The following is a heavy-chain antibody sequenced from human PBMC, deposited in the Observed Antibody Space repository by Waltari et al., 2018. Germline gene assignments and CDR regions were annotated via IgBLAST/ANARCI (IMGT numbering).Heavy chain of an antibody. CDR1: GGSFRGYY. V-gene: IGHV4-34*02. J-gene: IGHJ6*02. CDR2: INHNGNI. CDR3: VRLEDCTGPGGNCYSGDSFAMDV. Sequence: QVQLQPWGAGLLQPSETLSLTCAVYGGSFRGYYWGWVRQPPGKGLEWIGEINHNGNINRNPSLRSRVTMLVDTSKSQLSLKINSVTAADTAVYYCVRLEDCTGPGGNCYSGDSFAMDVWGQGTTVTVSS. D-gene: IGHD2-8*02.